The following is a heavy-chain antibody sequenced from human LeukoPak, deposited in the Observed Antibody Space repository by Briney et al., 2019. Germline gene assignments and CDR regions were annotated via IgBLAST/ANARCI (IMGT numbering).Heavy chain of an antibody. D-gene: IGHD2-15*01. CDR1: GRSISSSGYY. CDR3: ARHCSGGSCYSDFDY. J-gene: IGHJ4*02. CDR2: IYYSGNT. V-gene: IGHV4-39*01. Sequence: SETLSLTCTVSGRSISSSGYYWGWIRQPPGKGLEWIGSIYYSGNTYYSPSLKSRVTLSVDTSKNQFSLKLSSVTAADTAVYYCARHCSGGSCYSDFDYWGQGTLVTVSS.